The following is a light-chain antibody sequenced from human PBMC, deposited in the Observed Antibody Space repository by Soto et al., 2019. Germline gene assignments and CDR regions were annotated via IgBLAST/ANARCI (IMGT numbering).Light chain of an antibody. CDR2: EVN. CDR1: GSDIGNYNL. Sequence: QSALTQPAAVSGSLGQSITISCSGSGSDIGNYNLVSWYQQQPGKVPRLIIYEVNKGPSGVSNRFSGSKSGNTAPLTISDLQPDDECLYYCCSYAGSSLWMFGGGTKLTVL. CDR3: CSYAGSSLWM. J-gene: IGLJ3*02. V-gene: IGLV2-23*02.